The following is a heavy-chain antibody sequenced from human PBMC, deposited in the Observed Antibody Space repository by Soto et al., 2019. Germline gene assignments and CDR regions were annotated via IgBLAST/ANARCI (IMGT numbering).Heavy chain of an antibody. J-gene: IGHJ4*02. Sequence: PSETLSLTCTVSGVSIISSIYHCGSIRETSGKGLEWIGSIYYSGSTYYNLSLKSRVTISVDTSKNQFSLKLSSVTAADTAVYFCARLLGYCSGDSCRIDYWGQGTLVTVS. CDR3: ARLLGYCSGDSCRIDY. V-gene: IGHV4-39*01. D-gene: IGHD2-15*01. CDR1: GVSIISSIYH. CDR2: IYYSGST.